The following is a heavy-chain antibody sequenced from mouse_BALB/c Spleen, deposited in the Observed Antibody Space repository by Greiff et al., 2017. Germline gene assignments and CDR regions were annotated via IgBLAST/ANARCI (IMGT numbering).Heavy chain of an antibody. D-gene: IGHD1-1*01. Sequence: DVKLVESGGGLVKPGGSLKLSCAASGFTFSSYAMSWVRQTPEKRLEWVASISSGGSTYYPDSVKGRFTISRDNARNILYLQMSSLRSEDTAMYYCAAFYYYGSSYNAMDYWGQGTSVTVSS. CDR1: GFTFSSYA. J-gene: IGHJ4*01. CDR3: AAFYYYGSSYNAMDY. V-gene: IGHV5-6-5*01. CDR2: ISSGGST.